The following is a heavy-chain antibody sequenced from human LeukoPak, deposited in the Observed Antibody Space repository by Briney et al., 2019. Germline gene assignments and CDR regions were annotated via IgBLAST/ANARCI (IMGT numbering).Heavy chain of an antibody. CDR1: GGSISSSSYY. CDR2: ISYSGTT. V-gene: IGHV4-39*01. D-gene: IGHD3-10*01. J-gene: IGHJ4*02. CDR3: AANSADYNTLGSSYKV. Sequence: SETLSLTCTVSGGSISSSSYYWGWIRQPPGKGLEWIGSISYSGTTYYNPSLRSRVTISVDTSKNQFSLKLNSVTAADTAVFYCAANSADYNTLGSSYKVWGQGTLVTVSS.